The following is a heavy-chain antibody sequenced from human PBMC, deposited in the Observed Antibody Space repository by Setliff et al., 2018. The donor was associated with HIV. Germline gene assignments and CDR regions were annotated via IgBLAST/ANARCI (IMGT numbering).Heavy chain of an antibody. CDR3: ARGSCSGCYLSDY. Sequence: KASGGTFSSYAISWVRQAPGQGLEWMGGIIPIFGTANYAQKFQGRVTITRDTSANTAYMELSSLRSEDTAVYYCARGSCSGCYLSDYWGLGTLVTVSS. J-gene: IGHJ4*02. CDR1: GGTFSSYA. D-gene: IGHD6-19*01. CDR2: IIPIFGTA. V-gene: IGHV1-69*05.